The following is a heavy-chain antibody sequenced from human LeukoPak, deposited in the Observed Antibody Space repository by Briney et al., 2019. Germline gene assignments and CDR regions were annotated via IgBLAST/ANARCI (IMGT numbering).Heavy chain of an antibody. Sequence: ASVKVSCKVSGYTLTELSMHWVRQAPGKGLEWMGGFGPENGETIYAQKFQGRVTMTEDTSTDTAYMELSSLRSQDTAVYSCATTPSGSGSYLTYYFDYWGQGTLVTVSS. D-gene: IGHD3-10*01. V-gene: IGHV1-24*01. CDR2: FGPENGET. CDR1: GYTLTELS. CDR3: ATTPSGSGSYLTYYFDY. J-gene: IGHJ4*02.